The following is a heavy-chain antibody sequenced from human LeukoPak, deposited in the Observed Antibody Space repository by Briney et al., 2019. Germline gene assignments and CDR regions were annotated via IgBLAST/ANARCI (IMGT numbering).Heavy chain of an antibody. CDR3: ARDLEYYDFWSGYYPGAFDI. J-gene: IGHJ3*02. Sequence: SETLSLTCTVSGGSISSYYGSWIRQPAGKGLEWIGRIYTSGSTNYNPSLKSRVTMSVDTSKNQFSLKLSSVTAADTAVYYCARDLEYYDFWSGYYPGAFDIWGQGTMVTVSS. CDR2: IYTSGST. V-gene: IGHV4-4*07. CDR1: GGSISSYY. D-gene: IGHD3-3*01.